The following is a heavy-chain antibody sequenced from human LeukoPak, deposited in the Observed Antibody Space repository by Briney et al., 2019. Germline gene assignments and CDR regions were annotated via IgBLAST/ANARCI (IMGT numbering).Heavy chain of an antibody. V-gene: IGHV4-39*01. D-gene: IGHD5-18*01. Sequence: SETLSLTCTVSGGSISSSYYYWGWIRQPPGKGLEWIGSIYYSGSTYYNPSLKSRVTISVDTSKNQFSLKLRSVTAADTAVYYCARLDGYSYGRDYYYYGMDVWGQGTTVTVSS. CDR3: ARLDGYSYGRDYYYYGMDV. CDR1: GGSISSSYYY. J-gene: IGHJ6*02. CDR2: IYYSGST.